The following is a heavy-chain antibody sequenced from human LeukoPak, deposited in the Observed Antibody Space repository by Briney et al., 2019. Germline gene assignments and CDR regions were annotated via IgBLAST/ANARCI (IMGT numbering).Heavy chain of an antibody. V-gene: IGHV4-39*01. CDR2: MYSGGST. Sequence: PSETLSLTCTVSGGSISSSGYYWGWIRQPPGKGLEWIGSMYSGGSTCYNASLKSRVTFSVDTSKNQFSLKLSSVTAADTAVYYCARHMGNSGYEHFDYWGQGTLVTVSS. CDR1: GGSISSSGYY. J-gene: IGHJ4*02. CDR3: ARHMGNSGYEHFDY. D-gene: IGHD5-12*01.